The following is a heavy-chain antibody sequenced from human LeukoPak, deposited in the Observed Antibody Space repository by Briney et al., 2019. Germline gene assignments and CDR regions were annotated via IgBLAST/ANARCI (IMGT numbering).Heavy chain of an antibody. CDR1: GYTFTDYY. CDR3: AGGYSSSWYVDY. CDR2: INPKNGGT. J-gene: IGHJ4*02. Sequence: ASVKVSCKASGYTFTDYYIHWVRQAPGQGLEWMGWINPKNGGTKCSQKFQGRVTLTTDTSITTAHMELSSLRSDDTAVYYCAGGYSSSWYVDYWGQGTLVTVSS. V-gene: IGHV1-2*02. D-gene: IGHD6-13*01.